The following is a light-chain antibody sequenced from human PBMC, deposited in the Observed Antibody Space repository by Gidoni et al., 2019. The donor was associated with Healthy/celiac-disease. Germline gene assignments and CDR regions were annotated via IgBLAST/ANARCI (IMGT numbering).Light chain of an antibody. J-gene: IGLJ2*01. CDR2: DVS. Sequence: VTISCTGTSSDVGGYNYVSWYQQHPGKAPKLMIYDVSKRPSGVPDRFSGSKSGNTASLTISGLQAEDEADYYCCSYAGSYTLVVFGGGTKLTVL. V-gene: IGLV2-11*01. CDR1: SSDVGGYNY. CDR3: CSYAGSYTLVV.